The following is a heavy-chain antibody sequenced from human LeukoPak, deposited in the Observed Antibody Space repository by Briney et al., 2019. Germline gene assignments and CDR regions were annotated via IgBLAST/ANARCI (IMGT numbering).Heavy chain of an antibody. CDR1: GGSISSYY. J-gene: IGHJ5*02. Sequence: PSETLSLTCTVSGGSISSYYWSWIRQPPGKGLEWIGYIYTSGSTNYNPSLKSRVTTSVDTSKNQFSLKLSSVTAADTAVYYCARLRWTYSSSPFDPWGQGTLVTVSS. D-gene: IGHD6-13*01. V-gene: IGHV4-4*09. CDR2: IYTSGST. CDR3: ARLRWTYSSSPFDP.